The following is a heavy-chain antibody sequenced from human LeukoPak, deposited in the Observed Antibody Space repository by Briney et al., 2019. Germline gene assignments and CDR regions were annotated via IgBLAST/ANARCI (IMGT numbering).Heavy chain of an antibody. CDR2: ISYDGSNK. D-gene: IGHD3-10*01. CDR3: CYYGSGRKNY. V-gene: IGHV3-30-3*01. J-gene: IGHJ4*02. Sequence: GRSLRLSCAASGFTFSSYAMHWVRQAPGKGLEWVAVISYDGSNKYYADSVKGRFTISRDNSKNTLYLQMNSLRAEDTAVYYCCYYGSGRKNYWGQGTLVTVSS. CDR1: GFTFSSYA.